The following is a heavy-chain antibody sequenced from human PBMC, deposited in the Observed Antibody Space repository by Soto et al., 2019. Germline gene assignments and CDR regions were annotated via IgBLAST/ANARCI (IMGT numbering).Heavy chain of an antibody. J-gene: IGHJ6*02. D-gene: IGHD2-15*01. Sequence: SETLSLTCSVSGYSVSGSDYYWAWIRQTPGKGLEWIGGIFYSGLTYYNPSLKSRVTLSVDTSKNQFSVRLDSVTAADTAVYYCAPLSVSLSGPYGIHVWGQGTTVTVSS. CDR2: IFYSGLT. CDR1: GYSVSGSDYY. V-gene: IGHV4-39*01. CDR3: APLSVSLSGPYGIHV.